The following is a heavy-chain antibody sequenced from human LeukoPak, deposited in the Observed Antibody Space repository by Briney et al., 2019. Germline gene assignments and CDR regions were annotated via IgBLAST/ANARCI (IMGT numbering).Heavy chain of an antibody. V-gene: IGHV3-9*01. J-gene: IGHJ4*02. CDR1: GFTFDDYA. CDR2: ISWNSGSI. D-gene: IGHD6-19*01. CDR3: AKVLSSGWLDNFDY. Sequence: GGSLRLSCAASGFTFDDYAMRWVRQAPGKGLEWVSGISWNSGSIGYADSVKGRFTISRDNAKNSLYLQMNSLRAEDTALYYCAKVLSSGWLDNFDYWGQGTLVTVSS.